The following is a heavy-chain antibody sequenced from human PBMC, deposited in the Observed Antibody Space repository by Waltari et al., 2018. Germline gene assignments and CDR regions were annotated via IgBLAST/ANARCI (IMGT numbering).Heavy chain of an antibody. CDR1: GYSISSGYS. V-gene: IGHV4-38-2*01. CDR3: ARHLPLMVLWFRESQHYYFDY. Sequence: QLQLQEPGPGLVRPSATLSLTCAVSGYSISSGYSLGWFRQPPGNGLSWLGSIYHSGSTYYNPSLKSRVTISVDTSKNQFSLKLSSVTAADTAVYYCARHLPLMVLWFRESQHYYFDYWGQGTLVTVSS. D-gene: IGHD3-10*01. J-gene: IGHJ4*02. CDR2: IYHSGST.